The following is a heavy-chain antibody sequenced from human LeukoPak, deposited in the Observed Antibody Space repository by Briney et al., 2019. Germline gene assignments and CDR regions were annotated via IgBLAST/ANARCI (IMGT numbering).Heavy chain of an antibody. CDR3: ARDTGIWFGESYFDY. D-gene: IGHD3-10*01. V-gene: IGHV3-7*01. CDR1: GFTFSSYW. J-gene: IGHJ4*02. CDR2: IKQDGSEK. Sequence: PGGSLRLSCAASGFTFSSYWMSWVRQAPGKGLEWVANIKQDGSEKYYVDSVKGRFTISRDNAKNSLYLQMSSLRAEDTAVYYCARDTGIWFGESYFDYWGQGTLVTVSS.